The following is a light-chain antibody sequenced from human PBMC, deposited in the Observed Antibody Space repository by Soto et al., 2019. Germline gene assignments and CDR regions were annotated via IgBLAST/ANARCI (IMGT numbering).Light chain of an antibody. V-gene: IGKV3-11*01. CDR2: DAY. J-gene: IGKJ5*01. CDR1: QSFRGL. CDR3: QQRHMWPIT. Sequence: EVVLTQSPDTLFLSPGERATLSCRASQSFRGLLAWYQQKPGQAPRLLIYDAYNRATGIPPRFSGSGSGTDFTLTISSLEPEDSAVYYCQQRHMWPITFGQGTRLEIK.